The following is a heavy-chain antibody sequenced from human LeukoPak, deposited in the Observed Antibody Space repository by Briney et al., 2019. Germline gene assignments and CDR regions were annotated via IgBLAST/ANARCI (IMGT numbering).Heavy chain of an antibody. CDR3: ARVGDHFHWYLDL. D-gene: IGHD3-10*01. V-gene: IGHV3-53*01. J-gene: IGHJ2*01. Sequence: GGSLRLSCTASGFTVSTNYMNWVRQAPGKGLEWVSILYSGSDTYYADSVKGRFTISRDSSKNILSLQMNNLRAEDTAVYYCARVGDHFHWYLDLWGRGTLVTVSS. CDR2: LYSGSDT. CDR1: GFTVSTNY.